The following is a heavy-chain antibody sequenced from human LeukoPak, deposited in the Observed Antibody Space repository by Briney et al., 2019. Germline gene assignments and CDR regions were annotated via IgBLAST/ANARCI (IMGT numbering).Heavy chain of an antibody. J-gene: IGHJ5*02. CDR2: ISGSGGSA. CDR1: GFTFSNYA. D-gene: IGHD3-3*01. Sequence: GGSLRLSCAASGFTFSNYAMSWVRQAPGKGLQWVSVISGSGGSAYYAESVKGRFTISRDNSKNTLYLQMNSLRGEDTAVYYCAKDRMDDFWSGRLGQNWFDPWGQGTLVTVSS. V-gene: IGHV3-23*01. CDR3: AKDRMDDFWSGRLGQNWFDP.